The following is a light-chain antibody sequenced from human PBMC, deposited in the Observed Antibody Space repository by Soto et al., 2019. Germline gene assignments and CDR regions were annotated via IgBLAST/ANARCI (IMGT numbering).Light chain of an antibody. CDR2: SAS. J-gene: IGKJ4*01. CDR3: QQSSSNPLT. CDR1: QSISSY. V-gene: IGKV1-39*01. Sequence: DIQMTQSPSSLSASVGDRVTITCRARQSISSYLNWYQQKPGKAPNLLIYSASKLHSGVPSRFSGSGSGTDFTLIISSLQPEDFATYYCQQSSSNPLTFGGGTKVDIK.